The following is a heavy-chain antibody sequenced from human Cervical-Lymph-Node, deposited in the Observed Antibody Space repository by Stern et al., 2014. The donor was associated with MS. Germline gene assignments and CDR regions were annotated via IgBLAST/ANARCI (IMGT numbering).Heavy chain of an antibody. J-gene: IGHJ6*02. V-gene: IGHV3-66*01. Sequence: EVQLLESGGGLVQPGGSLRLSCAASGFSVNWLYMNWVRQAPGKGLEWLAVIHSGGSTHYADSVKGRFTISRDSSKNTVYLQMSSLRPEDTAVYYCARDQGTATRGMDVWGQGTTVAVSS. CDR1: GFSVNWLY. D-gene: IGHD3-10*01. CDR2: IHSGGST. CDR3: ARDQGTATRGMDV.